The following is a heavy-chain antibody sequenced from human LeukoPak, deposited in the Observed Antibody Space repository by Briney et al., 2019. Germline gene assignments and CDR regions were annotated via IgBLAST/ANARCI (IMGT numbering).Heavy chain of an antibody. Sequence: SQTLSLTCSVSGGSISTGGYYWSWIRQHPGKGLEWIGYISYSGSTYYNPSLKSRVTISMDTSKNQFSLKLNSVTAADTAVYYCAKGNWRYFDYWGQGTLVSVSS. CDR2: ISYSGST. V-gene: IGHV4-31*03. J-gene: IGHJ4*02. CDR3: AKGNWRYFDY. CDR1: GGSISTGGYY. D-gene: IGHD1-1*01.